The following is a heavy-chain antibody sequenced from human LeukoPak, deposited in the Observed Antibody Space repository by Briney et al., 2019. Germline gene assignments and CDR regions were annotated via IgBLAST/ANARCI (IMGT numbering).Heavy chain of an antibody. CDR2: VHLDGRT. Sequence: SETLSLTCDVAGESVPTTNCWPWVRQPTGKGLEWIGEVHLDGRTNYNPSLKSRLIMSVDLPENHISLKLTSVTAADTAMYYCARITRSVFDYWGQGTLVTVSS. J-gene: IGHJ4*02. D-gene: IGHD1-14*01. V-gene: IGHV4-4*02. CDR1: GESVPTTNC. CDR3: ARITRSVFDY.